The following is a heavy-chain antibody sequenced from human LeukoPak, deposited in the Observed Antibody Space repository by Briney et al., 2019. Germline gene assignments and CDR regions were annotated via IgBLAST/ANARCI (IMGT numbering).Heavy chain of an antibody. Sequence: PSETLSLTCTVSGGSISSGGYYWSWLRQHPGKGLEWIGYIYYSGSTYYNPSLKSRVTISVDTSKNQFSQKLSSVTAADTAVYYCARAPPGAGPDYWGQGTLVTVSS. CDR2: IYYSGST. V-gene: IGHV4-31*03. J-gene: IGHJ4*02. D-gene: IGHD6-19*01. CDR3: ARAPPGAGPDY. CDR1: GGSISSGGYY.